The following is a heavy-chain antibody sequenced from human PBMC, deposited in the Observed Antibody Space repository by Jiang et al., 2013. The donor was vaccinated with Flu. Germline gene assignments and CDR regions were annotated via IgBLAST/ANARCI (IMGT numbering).Heavy chain of an antibody. CDR3: ARDRSGSYLGGFDY. J-gene: IGHJ4*02. Sequence: FTSYGISWVRQAPGQGLEWMGWISAYNGNTNYAQKLQGRVTMTTDTSTSTAYMELRSLRSDDTAVYYCARDRSGSYLGGFDYWGQGTLVTVSS. CDR1: FTSYG. CDR2: ISAYNGNT. V-gene: IGHV1-18*01. D-gene: IGHD1-26*01.